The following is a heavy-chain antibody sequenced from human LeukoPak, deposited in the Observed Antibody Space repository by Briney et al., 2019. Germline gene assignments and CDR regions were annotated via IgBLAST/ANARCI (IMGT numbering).Heavy chain of an antibody. CDR1: GFTFDDYA. J-gene: IGHJ4*02. Sequence: GRSLRLSCAASGFTFDDYAMPWVRQAPGKGLEWVSGISWNSGSIGYADSVKGRFTISRDNAKNSLYLQMNSLRAEDTALYYCAKDLGGPDHYFDYWGQGTLVTVSS. CDR2: ISWNSGSI. CDR3: AKDLGGPDHYFDY. V-gene: IGHV3-9*01.